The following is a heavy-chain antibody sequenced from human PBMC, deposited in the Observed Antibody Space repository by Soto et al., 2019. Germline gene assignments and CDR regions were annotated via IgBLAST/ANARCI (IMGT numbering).Heavy chain of an antibody. CDR1: GFTVSSRRNY. J-gene: IGHJ4*02. CDR3: ARDMKYSSPEFDY. CDR2: IFDGDNS. V-gene: IGHV3-53*01. D-gene: IGHD6-6*01. Sequence: GGSLRLSCVVSGFTVSSRRNYMSWVRQAPGKGLEWVSVIFDGDNSYYVDSVKGRFTISRDNAKNSLYLQMNSLRAEDTAVYYCARDMKYSSPEFDYWGQGTLVTVSS.